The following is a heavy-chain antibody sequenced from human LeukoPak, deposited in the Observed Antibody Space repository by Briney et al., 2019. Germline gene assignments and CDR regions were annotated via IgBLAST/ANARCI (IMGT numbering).Heavy chain of an antibody. V-gene: IGHV4-59*12. Sequence: SETLSLTCTVSGGSISSYYWSWIRQPPGKGLEWIGYIYYSGSTNYNPSLKSRVTISVDTSKNQFSLKLSSVTAADTAMYYCARESGTYCGGDDCYSWGQGTLVTVSS. D-gene: IGHD2-21*02. CDR3: ARESGTYCGGDDCYS. CDR2: IYYSGST. J-gene: IGHJ5*02. CDR1: GGSISSYY.